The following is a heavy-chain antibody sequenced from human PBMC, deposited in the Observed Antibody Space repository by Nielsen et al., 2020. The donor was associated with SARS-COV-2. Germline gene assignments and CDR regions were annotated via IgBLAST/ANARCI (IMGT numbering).Heavy chain of an antibody. V-gene: IGHV1-3*01. CDR3: ASDSSSWQDYYYYGMDV. CDR1: GYTFTSYA. D-gene: IGHD6-13*01. Sequence: ASVKVSCKASGYTFTSYAMHWVRQAPAQRLEWMGWINAGNGNTNYSQTFQGRVTITRDTSASTAYMKLSSLRSEDTAVYYCASDSSSWQDYYYYGMDVWGQGTTVTVSS. CDR2: INAGNGNT. J-gene: IGHJ6*02.